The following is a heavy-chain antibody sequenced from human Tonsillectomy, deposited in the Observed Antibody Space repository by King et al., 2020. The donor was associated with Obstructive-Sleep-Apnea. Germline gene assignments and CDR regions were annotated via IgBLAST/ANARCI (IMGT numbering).Heavy chain of an antibody. Sequence: QLVQSGAEVKKPGASVKVSCQASGYTFTSYGISWVRQAPGQGLEWMGWISAYNGNANYAQKLQGRVTMTTDTSTSTAYMELKSLRSDDTAVYYCARGNDGYRSDWYEDYWGQGTLVTVSS. CDR2: ISAYNGNA. D-gene: IGHD6-19*01. V-gene: IGHV1-18*01. CDR3: ARGNDGYRSDWYEDY. CDR1: GYTFTSYG. J-gene: IGHJ4*02.